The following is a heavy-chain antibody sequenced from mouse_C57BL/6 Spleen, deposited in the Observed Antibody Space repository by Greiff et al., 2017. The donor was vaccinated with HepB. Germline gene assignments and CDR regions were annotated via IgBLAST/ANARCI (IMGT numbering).Heavy chain of an antibody. CDR1: GFTFSDYY. D-gene: IGHD1-1*01. CDR3: ARYYYGSSYAYWYFDV. V-gene: IGHV5-16*01. CDR2: INYDGSST. J-gene: IGHJ1*03. Sequence: EVKLMESEGGLVQPGSSMKLSCTASGFTFSDYYMAWVRQVPEKGLEWVANINYDGSSTYYLDSLKSRFIISRDNAKNILYLQMSSLKSEDTATYYCARYYYGSSYAYWYFDVWGTGTTVTVSS.